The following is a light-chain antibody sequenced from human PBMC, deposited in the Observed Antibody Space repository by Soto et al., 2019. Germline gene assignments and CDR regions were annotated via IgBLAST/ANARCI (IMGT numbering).Light chain of an antibody. J-gene: IGLJ3*02. Sequence: QSVLTQPPSASGAPGQTVTISCSGRPSSFRSESVCWYRHIPGTAPKLLMYATDQRPSGVPDRFSGFKSGTSASLAISGLRSEDEADYYCAAWDDSLRGRVFGGGTKVTVL. CDR3: AAWDDSLRGRV. V-gene: IGLV1-47*01. CDR1: PSSFRSES. CDR2: ATD.